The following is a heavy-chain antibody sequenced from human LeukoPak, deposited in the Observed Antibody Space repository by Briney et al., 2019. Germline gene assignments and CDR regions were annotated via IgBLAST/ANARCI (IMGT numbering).Heavy chain of an antibody. J-gene: IGHJ3*02. V-gene: IGHV3-23*01. CDR3: AKDRSIAAGDDAFDI. D-gene: IGHD6-13*01. CDR1: GFTFSSYA. CDR2: ISGSGIST. Sequence: PGRSLRLSCAASGFTFSSYAMNWVRQAPGKGLEWVSHISGSGISTYYADSVKGRFTISRDNAKNTLYLQMNSLRAEDTAVYYCAKDRSIAAGDDAFDIWGQGTMVTVSS.